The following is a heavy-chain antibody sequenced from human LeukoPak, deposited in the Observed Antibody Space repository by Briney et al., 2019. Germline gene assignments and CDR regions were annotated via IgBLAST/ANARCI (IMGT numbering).Heavy chain of an antibody. J-gene: IGHJ4*02. Sequence: SQTLSLTCTVSGGSISSGRFYWSWIRQPAGKGLEWIGRIFTSGSTNYNPSLKSRVSISVNTSKNQFSLKLSSVTVADTAVYYCARAMGATRTYYFDYWGQGTLVTVSS. CDR2: IFTSGST. CDR3: ARAMGATRTYYFDY. V-gene: IGHV4-61*02. D-gene: IGHD1-26*01. CDR1: GGSISSGRFY.